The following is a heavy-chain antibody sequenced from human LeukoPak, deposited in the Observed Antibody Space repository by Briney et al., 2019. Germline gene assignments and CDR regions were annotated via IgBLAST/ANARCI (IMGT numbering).Heavy chain of an antibody. CDR2: ISWNSGSI. J-gene: IGHJ4*02. CDR3: AKDAHWGYFDY. Sequence: GGSLRLSCAASGFTFDDYAMHWVRQAPGKGLVWVSGISWNSGSIGYADSVKGRFTISRDNAKNSLYLQMNSLRAEDTALYYCAKDAHWGYFDYWGQGTLVTVSS. CDR1: GFTFDDYA. D-gene: IGHD7-27*01. V-gene: IGHV3-9*01.